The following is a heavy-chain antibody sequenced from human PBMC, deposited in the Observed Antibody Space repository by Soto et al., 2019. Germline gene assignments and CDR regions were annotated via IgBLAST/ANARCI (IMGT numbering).Heavy chain of an antibody. CDR1: GFTSSSYW. V-gene: IGHV3-74*01. CDR3: ARDISEYYDFWSGYFSRYNWFEP. Sequence: GGSLRLSCAASGFTSSSYWMHWVRQAPGKGLVWVSRINSDGSSTSYADSVKGRFTISRDNAKNTLYLQMNSLRAEDTAVYYCARDISEYYDFWSGYFSRYNWFEPWGQGTLVTVSS. CDR2: INSDGSST. J-gene: IGHJ5*02. D-gene: IGHD3-3*01.